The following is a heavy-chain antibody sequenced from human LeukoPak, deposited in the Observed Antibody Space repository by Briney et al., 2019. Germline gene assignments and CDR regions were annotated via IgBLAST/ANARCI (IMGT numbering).Heavy chain of an antibody. CDR1: GFPFSNYA. D-gene: IGHD2-15*01. Sequence: GGSLRLSCTASGFPFSNYAMNWVRQTPGKGLEWVALISFDGGKIDYADSVKGRFTISRDNSKNTLFLQMNSLTVEDTAVYYCARDPAKGAATYFDYWGQGTLVTVSS. V-gene: IGHV3-30*04. CDR2: ISFDGGKI. J-gene: IGHJ4*02. CDR3: ARDPAKGAATYFDY.